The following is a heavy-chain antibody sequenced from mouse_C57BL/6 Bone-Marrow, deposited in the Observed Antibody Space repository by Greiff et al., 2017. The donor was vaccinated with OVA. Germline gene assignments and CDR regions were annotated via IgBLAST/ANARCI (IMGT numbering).Heavy chain of an antibody. J-gene: IGHJ3*01. V-gene: IGHV1-82*01. CDR3: AWGRPAWFAD. Sequence: VKLQESGPELVKPGASVRISCKASGYAFSSSWMNWVKQRPGKGLEWIGRIYPGDGDTNYNGKFKGQATLTADKSSSTAYMQISSLTSEDSAVYVSAWGRPAWFADWGKGTLVTVSA. CDR2: IYPGDGDT. CDR1: GYAFSSSW.